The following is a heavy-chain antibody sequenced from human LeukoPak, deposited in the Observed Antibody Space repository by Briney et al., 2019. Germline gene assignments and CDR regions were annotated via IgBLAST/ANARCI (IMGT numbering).Heavy chain of an antibody. J-gene: IGHJ4*02. Sequence: LRLSCAASGFTFSSYAMSWVRQAPGKGLEWIGYIYYSGSTYYNPSLKSRVTISVDTSKNHFSLKLSSVTAADTAVYYCARVHSPKNSYGPQYYFDYWGQGTLVTVSS. V-gene: IGHV4-30-4*08. CDR1: GFTFSSYA. CDR2: IYYSGST. CDR3: ARVHSPKNSYGPQYYFDY. D-gene: IGHD5-18*01.